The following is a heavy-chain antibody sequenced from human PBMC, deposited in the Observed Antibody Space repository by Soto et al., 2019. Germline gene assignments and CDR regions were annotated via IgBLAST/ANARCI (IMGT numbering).Heavy chain of an antibody. Sequence: SETLSLACAVYGGCFSGYYGSGIRQPPGKGLEWIGEINHSGSTNYNPSLKSRVTISVDTSKNQFSLKLSSVTAADTAVYYCARGGAAAYGMDVWGQGTTVTVSS. CDR3: ARGGAAAYGMDV. J-gene: IGHJ6*02. CDR1: GGCFSGYY. V-gene: IGHV4-34*01. CDR2: INHSGST. D-gene: IGHD2-2*01.